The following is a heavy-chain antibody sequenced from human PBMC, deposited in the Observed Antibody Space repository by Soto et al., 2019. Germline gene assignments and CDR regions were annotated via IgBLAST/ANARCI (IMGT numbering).Heavy chain of an antibody. D-gene: IGHD2-15*01. CDR3: AKDHFPPLCSGGSCYHTFVDY. CDR2: ISSSSSTI. CDR1: GFTFSSYS. V-gene: IGHV3-48*01. J-gene: IGHJ4*02. Sequence: GGSLRLSCAASGFTFSSYSMNWVRQAPGKGLEWVSYISSSSSTIYYADSVKGRFTISRDNAKNSLYLQMNSLRAEDTAVYYCAKDHFPPLCSGGSCYHTFVDYWGQGTLVTVSS.